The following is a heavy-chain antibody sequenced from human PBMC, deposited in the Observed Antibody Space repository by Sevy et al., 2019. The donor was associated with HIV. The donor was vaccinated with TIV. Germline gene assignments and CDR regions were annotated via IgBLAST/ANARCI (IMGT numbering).Heavy chain of an antibody. CDR2: IIPIFGTA. Sequence: ASVKVSCKASGGTFSSYAISWVRQAPGQGLEWMGGIIPIFGTANYAQKFQGRVTITADESTSTADMELSSLRSKDTAVYYCASRYCSSTSCPNWFDPWGQGTLATVSS. J-gene: IGHJ5*02. V-gene: IGHV1-69*13. D-gene: IGHD2-2*01. CDR3: ASRYCSSTSCPNWFDP. CDR1: GGTFSSYA.